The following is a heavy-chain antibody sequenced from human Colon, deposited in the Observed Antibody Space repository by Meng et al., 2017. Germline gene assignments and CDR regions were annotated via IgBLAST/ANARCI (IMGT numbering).Heavy chain of an antibody. CDR2: FYFSGNT. J-gene: IGHJ5*02. CDR1: GDSISSGNHY. Sequence: QGQLQGSSPGLVKPSQTLSLTCTVSGDSISSGNHYWSWSRQHPGKGLEWIGYFYFSGNTYYNPSLKSRVTISVDTSKNQFSLNLRSVTAADTAVYYCARYYYDSSGVTYFDPWGQGTLVTVSS. CDR3: ARYYYDSSGVTYFDP. D-gene: IGHD3-22*01. V-gene: IGHV4-31*03.